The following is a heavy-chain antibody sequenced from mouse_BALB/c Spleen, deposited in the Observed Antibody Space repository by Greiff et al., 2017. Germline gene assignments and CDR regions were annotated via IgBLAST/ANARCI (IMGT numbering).Heavy chain of an antibody. CDR1: GFNIKDTY. D-gene: IGHD1-1*01. CDR2: IDPANGNT. J-gene: IGHJ3*01. Sequence: EVQLVESGAELVKPGASVKLSCTASGFNIKDTYMHWVKQRPEQGLEWIGRIDPANGNTKYDPKFQGKATITADTSSNTAYLQLSSLTSEDTAVYYCATYYGSSWFAYWGQGTLVTVSA. CDR3: ATYYGSSWFAY. V-gene: IGHV14-3*02.